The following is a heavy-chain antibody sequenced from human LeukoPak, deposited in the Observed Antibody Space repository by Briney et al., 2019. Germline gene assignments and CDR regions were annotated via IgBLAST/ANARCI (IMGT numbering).Heavy chain of an antibody. CDR1: GGTFSSYA. Sequence: SVKVSCKASGGTFSSYAISWVRQAPGQGLEWMGRIIPILGLANYAQKFQGRVTITADKSTSTAYMELSSLRSEDTAVYYCALNYYDSSGSAPFDYYYGMDVWGQGTTVTVSS. V-gene: IGHV1-69*04. CDR3: ALNYYDSSGSAPFDYYYGMDV. CDR2: IIPILGLA. D-gene: IGHD3-22*01. J-gene: IGHJ6*02.